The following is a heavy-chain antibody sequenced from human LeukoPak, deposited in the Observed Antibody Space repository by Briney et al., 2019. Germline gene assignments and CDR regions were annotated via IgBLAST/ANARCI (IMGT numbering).Heavy chain of an antibody. V-gene: IGHV3-30*02. J-gene: IGHJ4*02. CDR1: GFTFSNYG. D-gene: IGHD2-8*01. CDR3: AKDPLGFCTRATCRYLDS. CDR2: IWYDGSNR. Sequence: PGGSLRLSCAASGFTFSNYGMHWVRQAQGKGLEWVAFIWYDGSNRDYADSVKGRFTISRDNSENTLFLQMSSLRTEDTAVYYCAKDPLGFCTRATCRYLDSWGQGTLVTVSS.